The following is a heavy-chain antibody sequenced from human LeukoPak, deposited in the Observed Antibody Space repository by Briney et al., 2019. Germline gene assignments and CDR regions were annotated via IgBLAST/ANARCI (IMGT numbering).Heavy chain of an antibody. CDR3: ARGGRYSGSHFDY. V-gene: IGHV4-4*07. D-gene: IGHD1-26*01. CDR2: IYTSGST. Sequence: SETLSLTCTVSGASISTYYWSWIRQPAGKGLEWIGRIYTSGSTNYNPSLKSRVTMSVDTSRTQFSLKLSSVTAADTAVYYCARGGRYSGSHFDYWGQGTLVTVSS. CDR1: GASISTYY. J-gene: IGHJ4*02.